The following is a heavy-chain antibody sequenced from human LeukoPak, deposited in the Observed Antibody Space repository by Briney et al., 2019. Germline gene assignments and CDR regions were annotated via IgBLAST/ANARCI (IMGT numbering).Heavy chain of an antibody. J-gene: IGHJ6*02. CDR3: ARVTEYYDFWSGLPDYYYYGMDV. V-gene: IGHV1-69*04. Sequence: SVKVSCKASGGTFSSYAISWVRQAPGQGLEWMGRIIPIFGIANYAQKFQGRVTITADKSTSTAYMELSSLRSEDTAVYYCARVTEYYDFWSGLPDYYYYGMDVWGQGTRVTVSS. D-gene: IGHD3-3*01. CDR2: IIPIFGIA. CDR1: GGTFSSYA.